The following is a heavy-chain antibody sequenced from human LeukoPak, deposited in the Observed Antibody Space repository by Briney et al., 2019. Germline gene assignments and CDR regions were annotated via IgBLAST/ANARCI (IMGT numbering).Heavy chain of an antibody. CDR3: ARGEEQWLEWYFDL. J-gene: IGHJ2*01. D-gene: IGHD6-19*01. V-gene: IGHV4-34*01. Sequence: KTSETLSLTCAVYGGSFSGYYWSWIRQPPGKGLEWIGEINHSGSTNYNPSLKSRVTISVDTSKNQFSLKLSSVTAADTAVYHCARGEEQWLEWYFDLWGRGTLVTVSS. CDR1: GGSFSGYY. CDR2: INHSGST.